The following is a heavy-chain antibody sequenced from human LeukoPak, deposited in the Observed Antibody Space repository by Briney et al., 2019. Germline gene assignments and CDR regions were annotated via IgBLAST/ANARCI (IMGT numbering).Heavy chain of an antibody. D-gene: IGHD2-2*01. Sequence: PSETLSLTCTVSGGSISSYYWSWIRQPAGKGLEWIGRIYSSGSTNYNPSLKSRVTLSVDTSKNQFSLKLSSVTAADTAVYYCARVDPAGAIGRWGQGTLVTVSS. J-gene: IGHJ4*02. CDR1: GGSISSYY. CDR2: IYSSGST. V-gene: IGHV4-4*07. CDR3: ARVDPAGAIGR.